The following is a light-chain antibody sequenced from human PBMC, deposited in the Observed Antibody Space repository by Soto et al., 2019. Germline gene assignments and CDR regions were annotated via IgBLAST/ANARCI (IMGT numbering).Light chain of an antibody. CDR2: KDT. J-gene: IGLJ3*02. CDR1: ALPKQY. V-gene: IGLV3-25*02. CDR3: QSADSSRTYVV. Sequence: SYELTQSPSVSVSPGQTARITCSGDALPKQYANWYQQKPGQAPVVVIYKDTERPSRIPQRFSGSTSGTTVTLTISGVQAEDEADYYCQSADSSRTYVVFGAGTKLTVL.